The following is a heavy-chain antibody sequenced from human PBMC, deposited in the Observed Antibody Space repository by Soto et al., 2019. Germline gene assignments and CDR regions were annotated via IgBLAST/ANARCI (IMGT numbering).Heavy chain of an antibody. J-gene: IGHJ4*02. CDR1: VFRFSHYW. Sequence: PGGSLLLSCAASVFRFSHYWMHWVRQAPGKGLVWVSRISPDGRTTTYADSVKGRFTISRDNAKSTLYLQMNSLTGEDGAGYYCAVSWLHTSYWGRGTMVTVYS. CDR2: ISPDGRTT. CDR3: AVSWLHTSY. D-gene: IGHD3-10*01. V-gene: IGHV3-74*01.